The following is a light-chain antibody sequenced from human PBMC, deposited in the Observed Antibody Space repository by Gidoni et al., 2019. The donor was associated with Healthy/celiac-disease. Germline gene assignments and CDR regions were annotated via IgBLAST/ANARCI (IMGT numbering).Light chain of an antibody. V-gene: IGLV2-14*01. CDR1: SSDVGGYNY. CDR3: SSYTSSSTLGGV. CDR2: DVS. J-gene: IGLJ2*01. Sequence: QSALTHPASVSGSPGQSITISCTVTSSDVGGYNYVSWYQQHPGKAPKLMMYDVSNRPSGVSNRCFGSKSGNTASLTISGLQAEDEADYYCSSYTSSSTLGGVFGGGTKLTVL.